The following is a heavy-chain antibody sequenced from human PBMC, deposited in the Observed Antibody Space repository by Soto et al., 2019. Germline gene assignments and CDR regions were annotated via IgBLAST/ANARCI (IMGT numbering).Heavy chain of an antibody. CDR3: ARGVCGGDCYCCCDY. Sequence: ASVKVSCKASGYTFSSYGISWVRQAPGQGLEWMGWISAYNRNTNYAQKLQGRVTMTTDTSTSTAYMELRSLRSDDTAVYYCARGVCGGDCYCCCDYWGQGTRVTVSS. D-gene: IGHD2-21*02. J-gene: IGHJ4*02. CDR2: ISAYNRNT. CDR1: GYTFSSYG. V-gene: IGHV1-18*01.